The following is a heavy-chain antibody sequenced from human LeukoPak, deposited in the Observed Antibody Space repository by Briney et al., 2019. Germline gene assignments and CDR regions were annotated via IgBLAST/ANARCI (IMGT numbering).Heavy chain of an antibody. CDR1: GVPISRYS. J-gene: IGHJ4*02. CDR2: IYFSGRT. CDR3: ARQIDESMAFFDY. D-gene: IGHD5-24*01. Sequence: PSETLSLTCTVSGVPISRYSWTWIRQSPGEGLEWIGNIYFSGRTNYNPSLKSRVTASIDTSKSQFSLNLSSVTAADTAVYFCARQIDESMAFFDYWAQGILVTVSS. V-gene: IGHV4-59*01.